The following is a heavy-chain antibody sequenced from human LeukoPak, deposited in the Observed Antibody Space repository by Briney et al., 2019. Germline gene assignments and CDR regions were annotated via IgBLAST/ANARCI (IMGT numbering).Heavy chain of an antibody. CDR1: GFTFSSYG. CDR2: IWYDGSNK. Sequence: GRSLRLSCAASGFTFSSYGMHWVRQAPGKGLEWVAVIWYDGSNKYYADSVKGRFTISRDNSKNTLYLQMNSLRAEDTAVYYCARDLSDYYGSGSFDYWGQGTLVTVSS. CDR3: ARDLSDYYGSGSFDY. J-gene: IGHJ4*02. V-gene: IGHV3-33*01. D-gene: IGHD3-10*01.